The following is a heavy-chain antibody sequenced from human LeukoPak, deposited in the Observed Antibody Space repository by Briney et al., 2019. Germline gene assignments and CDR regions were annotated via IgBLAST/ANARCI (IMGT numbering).Heavy chain of an antibody. J-gene: IGHJ3*02. CDR1: GFTFSGYC. D-gene: IGHD2/OR15-2a*01. V-gene: IGHV3-66*01. CDR2: LYSGGTT. Sequence: GGSLRLSCAASGFTFSGYCMSRVRQAPGKGLEWVSILYSGGTTYYADSVKGRFTISRDNSKNTLYLQMNSLRVEDTAVYYCVRSDRETFAFDIWGQGAMVTVSS. CDR3: VRSDRETFAFDI.